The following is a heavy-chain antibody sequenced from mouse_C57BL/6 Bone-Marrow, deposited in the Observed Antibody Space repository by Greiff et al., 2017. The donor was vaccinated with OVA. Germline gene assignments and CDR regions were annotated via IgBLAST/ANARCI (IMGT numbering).Heavy chain of an antibody. J-gene: IGHJ1*03. V-gene: IGHV1-72*01. CDR1: GYTFTSYW. CDR2: IDPNSGGT. D-gene: IGHD1-1*01. CDR3: ARRVYYYGSSSYWYFDV. Sequence: QVQLQQPGAELVKPGASVKLSCKASGYTFTSYWMHWVKQRPGRGLEWIGRIDPNSGGTKYNEKFKSKATLTVDKPSSTAYMQLSSLTSEDSAVYYCARRVYYYGSSSYWYFDVWGTGTTVTVSS.